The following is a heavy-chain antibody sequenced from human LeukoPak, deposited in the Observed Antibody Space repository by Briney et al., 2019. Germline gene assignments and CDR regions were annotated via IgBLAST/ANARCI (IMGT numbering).Heavy chain of an antibody. CDR1: GGTFSSYA. J-gene: IGHJ3*02. CDR3: ATSDLTYYYDSSRSPAFDI. V-gene: IGHV1-69*10. D-gene: IGHD3-22*01. Sequence: SVKVSCKASGGTFSSYAISWVRQAPGQGLEWMGGIIPILGTANYAQKFQGRVTITADKSTSTVYMELSSLRSEDTAVYYCATSDLTYYYDSSRSPAFDIWGQGTMVTVSS. CDR2: IIPILGTA.